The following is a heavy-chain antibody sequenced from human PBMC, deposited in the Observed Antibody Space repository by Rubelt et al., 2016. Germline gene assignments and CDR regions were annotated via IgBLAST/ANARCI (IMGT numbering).Heavy chain of an antibody. CDR3: ARDGYYSETSGFYPYFDF. CDR1: GFTFSSYA. J-gene: IGHJ4*02. V-gene: IGHV3-21*01. D-gene: IGHD3-22*01. Sequence: VQPGGSLRLSCAASGFTFSSYAMNWVRQAPGKGLEWVSSISGSRSYINYGDSVKGRFTISRDNAKNSLYLQMNSLRVEDTAVYYCARDGYYSETSGFYPYFDFWGQGTLVTVSS. CDR2: ISGSRSYI.